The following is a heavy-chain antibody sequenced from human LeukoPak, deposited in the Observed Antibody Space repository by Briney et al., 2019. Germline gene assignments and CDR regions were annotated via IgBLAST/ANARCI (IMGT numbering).Heavy chain of an antibody. J-gene: IGHJ4*02. CDR3: AREVDCSSPSCQLDY. CDR1: GYTFTGYY. CDR2: INPNSGGT. V-gene: IGHV1-2*02. D-gene: IGHD2-2*01. Sequence: ASEKVSCKASGYTFTGYYMHWGRQAPGQGLEWMAWINPNSGGTNYAQKFQGRVTMTRDTSITTAYLELSSLRSDDTAVYYCAREVDCSSPSCQLDYWGQGTLVTVSS.